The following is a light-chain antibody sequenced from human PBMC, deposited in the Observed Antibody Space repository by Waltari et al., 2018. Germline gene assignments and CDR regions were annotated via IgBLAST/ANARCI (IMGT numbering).Light chain of an antibody. CDR3: QSYDSRLGGSRI. CDR1: SPSNGVAYA. Sequence: QSVLTQPPSVSGAPGQRVPNSCPGSSPSNGVAYAVPWYQHLPGIAPRLLIYRNTNRPSGVPDRFSGSRSGTSASLAITGLQAEDEADYYCQSYDSRLGGSRIFGGGTKLTVL. V-gene: IGLV1-40*01. J-gene: IGLJ2*01. CDR2: RNT.